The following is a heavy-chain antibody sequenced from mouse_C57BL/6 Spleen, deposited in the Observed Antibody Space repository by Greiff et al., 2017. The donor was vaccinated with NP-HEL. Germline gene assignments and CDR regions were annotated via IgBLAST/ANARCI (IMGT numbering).Heavy chain of an antibody. J-gene: IGHJ2*01. Sequence: EVHLVESGGGLVKPGGSLKLSCAASGFTFSDYGMHWVRQAPEEGLEWVAYISSGSSTIYYADTVKGRFTISRDNAKNTLFLQMTSLRSEDTAMYYCARRTTVVAFDYWGQGTTLTVSS. D-gene: IGHD1-1*01. CDR3: ARRTTVVAFDY. CDR1: GFTFSDYG. V-gene: IGHV5-17*01. CDR2: ISSGSSTI.